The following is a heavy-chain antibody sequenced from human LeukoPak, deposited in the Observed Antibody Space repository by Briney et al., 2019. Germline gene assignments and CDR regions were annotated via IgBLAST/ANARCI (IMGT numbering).Heavy chain of an antibody. J-gene: IGHJ4*02. Sequence: ASVKVSCKASGGTFSSYAISWVRQAPGQGLEWMGRIIPILGIANYAQKFQGSVTITADKSTSTAYMELSSLRSEDTAVYYCARGATVTSPFDYWGQGTLVTVSS. V-gene: IGHV1-69*04. CDR3: ARGATVTSPFDY. D-gene: IGHD4-17*01. CDR1: GGTFSSYA. CDR2: IIPILGIA.